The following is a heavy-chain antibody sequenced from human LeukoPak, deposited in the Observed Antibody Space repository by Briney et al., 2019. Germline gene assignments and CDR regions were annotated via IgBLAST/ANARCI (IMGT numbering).Heavy chain of an antibody. CDR3: CTSPSFGSSWYQFNY. J-gene: IGHJ4*02. CDR2: ISGSGGST. CDR1: GFTFSSYA. Sequence: GGSLGLSCAASGFTFSSYAMSWVRQAPGKGLEWVSAISGSGGSTYYADSVKGRFTISRDNSKNTLYLQMNSLRAEDTAVYYCCTSPSFGSSWYQFNYWGQGALVIVSS. V-gene: IGHV3-23*01. D-gene: IGHD6-13*01.